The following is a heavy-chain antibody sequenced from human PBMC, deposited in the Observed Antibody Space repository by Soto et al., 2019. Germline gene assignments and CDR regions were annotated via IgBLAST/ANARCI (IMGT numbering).Heavy chain of an antibody. Sequence: GGSLRLSCTASGFSFVSYTMNFFGHAPWKGLQWVASITNRGTHTYSADSVKGRFTISRDNDKNSLYLQMNNLRAEDTATYYCARAHEVAWFDSWGLGTLVTVSS. CDR3: ARAHEVAWFDS. CDR2: ITNRGTHT. V-gene: IGHV3-21*06. CDR1: GFSFVSYT. D-gene: IGHD2-15*01. J-gene: IGHJ5*01.